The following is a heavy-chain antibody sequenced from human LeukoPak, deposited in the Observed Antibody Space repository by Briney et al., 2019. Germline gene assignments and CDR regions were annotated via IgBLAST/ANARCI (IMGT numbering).Heavy chain of an antibody. D-gene: IGHD3-22*01. CDR2: ISGSGGST. J-gene: IGHJ4*02. CDR1: GFTFSSYA. V-gene: IGHV3-23*01. Sequence: GGSLRLSCAASGFTFSSYAMSWVRQAPGKGLEWVSAISGSGGSTYYADSVKGRFTISRDNSKNTLYLQMNGLRAEDTAVYYCAKARRVITTVFDYWGQGTLVTVSS. CDR3: AKARRVITTVFDY.